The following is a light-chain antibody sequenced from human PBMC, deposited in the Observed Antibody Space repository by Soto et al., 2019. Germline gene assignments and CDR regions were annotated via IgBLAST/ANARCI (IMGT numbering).Light chain of an antibody. Sequence: GTSNNIGAYTFVSWYQQHPGKAPNLIIYHVNKRPSGVPDRFSGSKSGNTASLTISGLQAEDESDYYCSAYGGNADVVFGGGTKLTVL. CDR2: HVN. CDR1: SNNIGAYTF. V-gene: IGLV2-11*03. J-gene: IGLJ2*01. CDR3: SAYGGNADVV.